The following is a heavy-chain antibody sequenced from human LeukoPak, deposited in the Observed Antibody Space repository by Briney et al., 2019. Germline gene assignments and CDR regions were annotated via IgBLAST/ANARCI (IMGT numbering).Heavy chain of an antibody. J-gene: IGHJ3*02. D-gene: IGHD3-10*01. CDR3: ARERIGSGSHDAFDI. Sequence: PSETLSLTCTVSGVSISSYYWSWIRQPAGKGLEWIGRIYTSGSTNYNPSLKSRVTMSVDTSKNQFSLKLSSVTAADTAVYYCARERIGSGSHDAFDIWGQGTMVTVSS. CDR2: IYTSGST. V-gene: IGHV4-4*07. CDR1: GVSISSYY.